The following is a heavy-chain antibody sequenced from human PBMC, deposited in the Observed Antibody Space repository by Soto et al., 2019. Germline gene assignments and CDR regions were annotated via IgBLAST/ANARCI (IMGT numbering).Heavy chain of an antibody. CDR1: GFTFSSYA. V-gene: IGHV3-23*01. J-gene: IGHJ3*02. CDR3: VKSYFDFWSGYYGAAKEGAFDI. CDR2: ISANGRIT. D-gene: IGHD3-3*01. Sequence: GGPLRLSCAASGFTFSSYAMSWVRQAPGTGLESVAYISANGRITKYADSVKGRFTISRDNSNNMLYLEMNTLRVEDTALYYCVKSYFDFWSGYYGAAKEGAFDIWGQGTMVTVS.